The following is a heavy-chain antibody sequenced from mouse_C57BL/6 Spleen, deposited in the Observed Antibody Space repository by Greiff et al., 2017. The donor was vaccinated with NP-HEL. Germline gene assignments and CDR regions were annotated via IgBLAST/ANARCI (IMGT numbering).Heavy chain of an antibody. D-gene: IGHD1-1*01. J-gene: IGHJ4*01. V-gene: IGHV1-78*01. CDR1: GYTFTDHT. Sequence: VQLQQSDAELVKPGASVKISCKVSGYTFTDHTIHWMKQRPEQGLEWIGYIYPRDGSTKYNEKFKGKATLTADKSSSTAYMQLNSLTSEDSAVYFCARRPYYYGSSPYAMDYRGPGTSVTVSS. CDR2: IYPRDGST. CDR3: ARRPYYYGSSPYAMDY.